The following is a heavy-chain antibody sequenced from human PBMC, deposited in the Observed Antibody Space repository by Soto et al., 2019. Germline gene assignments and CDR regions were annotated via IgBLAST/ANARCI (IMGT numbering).Heavy chain of an antibody. CDR2: IYYSGTT. V-gene: IGHV4-28*01. D-gene: IGHD1-26*01. Sequence: QVQLQESGPGLVKPSDTLSLTCAVSGYSISSSNWWGWIRQPPGKGLERVRYIYYSGTTYYNPSLKSRVTLSVDTAKNQFSLKLTSVTAVDTAVYYCARREIQGPIDYWGQGTLVTVSS. J-gene: IGHJ4*02. CDR1: GYSISSSNW. CDR3: ARREIQGPIDY.